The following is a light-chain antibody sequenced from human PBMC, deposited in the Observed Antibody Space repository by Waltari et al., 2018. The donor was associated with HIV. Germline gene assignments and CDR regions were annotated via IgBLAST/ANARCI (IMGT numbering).Light chain of an antibody. CDR2: LGS. Sequence: DIVVTQSPLSLPVSPGEPASMSCRSSQSLLHKNGKNYLDWYLQKPGQSPQLLIHLGSNRASGVPDRFSGSGSGTDFTLTISRVEAEDVGVYYCMQARQTPFTFGPGTKVEIK. J-gene: IGKJ3*01. CDR1: QSLLHKNGKNY. CDR3: MQARQTPFT. V-gene: IGKV2-28*01.